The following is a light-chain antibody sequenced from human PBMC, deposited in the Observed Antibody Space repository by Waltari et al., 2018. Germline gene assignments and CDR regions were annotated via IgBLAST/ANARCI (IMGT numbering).Light chain of an antibody. Sequence: QSVLTQPPSASGTPGQRVTISCSGRASNIGGNVVNWYQQFPGKAPKLVIYRNEPRPSGVPDRFSGSKPGTSASLAISGLQSEDEADYYCAAWDDSPNGHWVFGGGTKVTVL. J-gene: IGLJ3*02. CDR3: AAWDDSPNGHWV. V-gene: IGLV1-44*01. CDR2: RNE. CDR1: ASNIGGNV.